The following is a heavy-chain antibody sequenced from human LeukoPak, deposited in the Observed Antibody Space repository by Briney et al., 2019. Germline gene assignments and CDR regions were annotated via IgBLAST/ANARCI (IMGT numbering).Heavy chain of an antibody. CDR1: GLTFNSQW. Sequence: GGSLRLSCAASGLTFNSQWMTWVRQAPGKGPEWVANIEGDGGSKFYVDSVKGRVTISRDNAEHSLYLQRNSLRGEDTAVYYCATDRGWRVLDRWGQGTLVTVSS. J-gene: IGHJ5*02. D-gene: IGHD2-15*01. CDR3: ATDRGWRVLDR. V-gene: IGHV3-7*01. CDR2: IEGDGGSK.